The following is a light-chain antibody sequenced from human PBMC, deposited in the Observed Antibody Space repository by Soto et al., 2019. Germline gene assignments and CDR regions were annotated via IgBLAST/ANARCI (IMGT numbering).Light chain of an antibody. CDR1: QDIRTY. CDR3: QQGTALMYT. V-gene: IGKV1D-12*01. CDR2: AAS. Sequence: DIQVTQSPSSLSASVGDRVTITCRASQDIRTYLAWYQQKPGKAPKLLIFAASTLQSGVPPRFIGSGSGTDFTLTIRNLQPEDFATYYCQQGTALMYTFGQGTKLEIK. J-gene: IGKJ2*01.